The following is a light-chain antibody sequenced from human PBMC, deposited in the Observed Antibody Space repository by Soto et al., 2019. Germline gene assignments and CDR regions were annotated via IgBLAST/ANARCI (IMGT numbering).Light chain of an antibody. CDR2: AAS. Sequence: DIHLILTPSSPSASVGDRVTITCRASQSISSYLNWYQQKPGKAPKLLIYAASSLHSGVPSRFSGSGSGTDFTLTISSLQPEDFATYYWQQSYSTPITFGQGTRLEIK. CDR3: QQSYSTPIT. CDR1: QSISSY. V-gene: IGKV1-39*01. J-gene: IGKJ5*01.